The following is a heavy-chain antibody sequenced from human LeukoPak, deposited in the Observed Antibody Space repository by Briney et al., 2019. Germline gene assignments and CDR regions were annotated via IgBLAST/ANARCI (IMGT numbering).Heavy chain of an antibody. D-gene: IGHD3-10*01. CDR2: IYYSGST. CDR3: ARSRSTMVRGVIIPFDY. J-gene: IGHJ4*02. V-gene: IGHV4-59*01. CDR1: GGSINSYY. Sequence: SETLSLTCTVSGGSINSYYWSWIRQPPGKGLEWIGYIYYSGSTNYNPSLKGRVTISLDASKNQFSLKLSSVTTADTAVYYCARSRSTMVRGVIIPFDYWGQGTLVTVSS.